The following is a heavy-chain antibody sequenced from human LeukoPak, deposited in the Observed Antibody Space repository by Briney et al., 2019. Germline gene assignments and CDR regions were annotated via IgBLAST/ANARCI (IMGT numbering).Heavy chain of an antibody. Sequence: ASVKVSCKVSGYTLTELSMHWVRQAPGKGLEWMGGFDPEDGETIHAQKFQGRVTMTEDTSTDTAYMELSSLRSEDTAVYYCYAYYYGSGIDDGYWGQGTLVTVSS. CDR3: YAYYYGSGIDDGY. V-gene: IGHV1-24*01. D-gene: IGHD3-10*01. CDR2: FDPEDGET. CDR1: GYTLTELS. J-gene: IGHJ4*02.